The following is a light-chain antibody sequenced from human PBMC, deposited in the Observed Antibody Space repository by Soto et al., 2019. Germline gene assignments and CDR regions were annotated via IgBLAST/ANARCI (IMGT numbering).Light chain of an antibody. CDR1: QSISSW. Sequence: DLQMTQSPSTLSASVGDRVTITCRASQSISSWLAWYQQKPGKAPKLLIYKASSLESGVPSRFSGSRSGTEFTLTISSLQPDDFATYYCQQYNSYSWTFGQGTKVEIK. V-gene: IGKV1-5*03. CDR3: QQYNSYSWT. J-gene: IGKJ1*01. CDR2: KAS.